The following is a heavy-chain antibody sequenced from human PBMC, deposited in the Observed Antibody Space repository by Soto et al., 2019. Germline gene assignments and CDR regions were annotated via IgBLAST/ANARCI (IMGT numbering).Heavy chain of an antibody. J-gene: IGHJ1*01. CDR1: GFSLSTSGVG. CDR2: IYWDDDK. V-gene: IGHV2-5*02. D-gene: IGHD3-9*01. Sequence: QITLKESGPTLVKPTQTLTLTCTFSGFSLSTSGVGVGWIRQPPGKALEWLALIYWDDDKRYSPSLKSRLTITKDTSKTQVVLTMTNMDPVDTATYYCAHSHDILTGYFPPAEYFQHWGQGTLVTVSS. CDR3: AHSHDILTGYFPPAEYFQH.